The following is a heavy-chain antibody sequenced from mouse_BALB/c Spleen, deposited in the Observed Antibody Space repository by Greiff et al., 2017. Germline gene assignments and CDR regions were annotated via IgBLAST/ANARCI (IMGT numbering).Heavy chain of an antibody. J-gene: IGHJ4*01. V-gene: IGHV5-6-5*01. D-gene: IGHD1-1*01. CDR1: GFTFSSYA. CDR2: ISSGGST. CDR3: ARGPYGRGAMDY. Sequence: EVMLVESGGGLVKPGGSLKLSCAASGFTFSSYAMSWVRQTPEKRLEWVASISSGGSTYYPDSVKGRFTISRDNARNILYLQMSSLRSEDTAMYYCARGPYGRGAMDYWGQGTSVTVSS.